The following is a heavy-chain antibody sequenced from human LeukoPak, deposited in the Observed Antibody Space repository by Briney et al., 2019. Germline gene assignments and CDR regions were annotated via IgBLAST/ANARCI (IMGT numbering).Heavy chain of an antibody. Sequence: PSETLSLTCTVSGGSISSYYWSWIRQPPGKGLEWIGEINHSGSTNYNPSLKSRVTISVDTSKNQFSLKLSFVTAADTAVYYCASLRIYYYYGMDVWGQGTTVTVSS. CDR1: GGSISSYY. CDR2: INHSGST. CDR3: ASLRIYYYYGMDV. D-gene: IGHD2-15*01. V-gene: IGHV4-34*01. J-gene: IGHJ6*02.